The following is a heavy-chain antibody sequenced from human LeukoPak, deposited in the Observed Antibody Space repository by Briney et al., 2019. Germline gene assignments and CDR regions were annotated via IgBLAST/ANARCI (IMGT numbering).Heavy chain of an antibody. J-gene: IGHJ4*02. CDR2: IRSKAYGGTT. Sequence: GGSLRLSCTASGLTFGDYARSWFRQAPGKGLEWVGFIRSKAYGGTTEYAASVKGRFTISRDDSKSIAYLQMNSLKTEDTAVYYCTRDPDYGDYAHFDYWGQGTLVTVSS. D-gene: IGHD4-17*01. V-gene: IGHV3-49*03. CDR3: TRDPDYGDYAHFDY. CDR1: GLTFGDYA.